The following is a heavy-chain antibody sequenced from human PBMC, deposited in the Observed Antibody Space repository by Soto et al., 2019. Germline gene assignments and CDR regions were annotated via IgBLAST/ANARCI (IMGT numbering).Heavy chain of an antibody. Sequence: SVKVSCKASGGTFSSYAISWVRQAPGQGLEWMGGIIPIFGTANYAQKFQGRVTITADESTSTAYMELSSLRSEDTAVYYCASNTLGELELRAVAFDMWGQGPMVTV. CDR1: GGTFSSYA. CDR2: IIPIFGTA. D-gene: IGHD1-7*01. V-gene: IGHV1-69*13. CDR3: ASNTLGELELRAVAFDM. J-gene: IGHJ3*02.